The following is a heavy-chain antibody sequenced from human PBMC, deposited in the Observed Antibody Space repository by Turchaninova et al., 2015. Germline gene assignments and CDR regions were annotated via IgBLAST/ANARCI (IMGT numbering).Heavy chain of an antibody. D-gene: IGHD4-17*01. CDR1: EYTSTSYA. CDR2: INAGNGNT. Sequence: QVQLVQSGAEVKKPGATLHVSCKSSEYTSTSYAMQWGRQAPGQRLEWMGWINAGNGNTKYSQKFQGRVTITRDTSASTAYMELSSLRSEDTAVYYCARAPDYGDYYFDYWGQGTLVTVSS. J-gene: IGHJ4*02. CDR3: ARAPDYGDYYFDY. V-gene: IGHV1-3*01.